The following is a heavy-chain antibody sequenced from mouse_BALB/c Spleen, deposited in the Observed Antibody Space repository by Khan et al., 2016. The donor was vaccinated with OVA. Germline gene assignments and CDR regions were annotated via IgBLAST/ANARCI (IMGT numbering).Heavy chain of an antibody. CDR3: ARSPTWFTY. CDR2: INTYTGAP. CDR1: GYTFTDYG. J-gene: IGHJ3*01. Sequence: QIQLVQSGPELKKPGETVKISCRASGYTFTDYGVNWVKQAPGKGLKWMGWINTYTGAPTYADDFTGRFAFSLETSASTAHLQINNLKNEDTATYCGARSPTWFTYWGQGTMVTVSA. V-gene: IGHV9-3-1*01.